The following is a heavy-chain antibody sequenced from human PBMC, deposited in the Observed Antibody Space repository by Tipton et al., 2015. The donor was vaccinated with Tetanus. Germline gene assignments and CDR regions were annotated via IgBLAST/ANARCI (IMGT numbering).Heavy chain of an antibody. CDR3: AKDTGVTPHYGMDV. D-gene: IGHD2-21*02. CDR2: ISWNSAMI. J-gene: IGHJ6*02. Sequence: SLRLSCEASGFAFGDFVMHWVRQAPGKGPEWVSSISWNSAMIAYADSVRGRFTISRDNAKNSLYLQMNSLRAEDTALYYCAKDTGVTPHYGMDVWGQGTTVTVSS. CDR1: GFAFGDFV. V-gene: IGHV3-9*01.